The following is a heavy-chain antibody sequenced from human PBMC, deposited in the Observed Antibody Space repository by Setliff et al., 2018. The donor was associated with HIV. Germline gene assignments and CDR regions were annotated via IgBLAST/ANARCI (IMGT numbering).Heavy chain of an antibody. CDR1: GFTFSSYG. J-gene: IGHJ4*02. Sequence: GGSLRLSCAASGFTFSSYGMTWVRQAPGKGLEWVSYISSSNKTIYYADSVKGRFTISRDNAKNSLYLQMNSLRPEDTAVYFCARYGRGFRSPYFFDNWGQGTLVTVSS. V-gene: IGHV3-48*01. CDR2: ISSSNKTI. CDR3: ARYGRGFRSPYFFDN. D-gene: IGHD5-12*01.